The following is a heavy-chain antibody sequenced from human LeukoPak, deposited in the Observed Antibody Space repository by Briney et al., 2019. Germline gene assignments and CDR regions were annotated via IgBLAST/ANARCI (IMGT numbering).Heavy chain of an antibody. CDR2: ISWNSGSI. CDR3: ARETATDAFDI. V-gene: IGHV3-9*01. Sequence: PGGSLRLSCAASGFTFDDYAMHWVRQAPGKGPEWVSGISWNSGSIGYADSVKGRFTISRDNAKNSLYLQMNSLRAEDTAVYYCARETATDAFDIWGQGTMVTVSS. J-gene: IGHJ3*02. CDR1: GFTFDDYA.